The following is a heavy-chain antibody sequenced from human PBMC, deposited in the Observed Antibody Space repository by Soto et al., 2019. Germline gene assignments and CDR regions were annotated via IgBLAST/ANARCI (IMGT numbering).Heavy chain of an antibody. Sequence: ASVKVSCKASGYTFTSYGISWVRQAPGQGLEWMGWISAYNGNTNHAQKLQGRVTMTTDTSTSTAYMELRSLRSDDTAVYYCARDDSSDNTRDYWGQGTLVTVSS. CDR2: ISAYNGNT. D-gene: IGHD3-22*01. CDR3: ARDDSSDNTRDY. V-gene: IGHV1-18*01. J-gene: IGHJ4*02. CDR1: GYTFTSYG.